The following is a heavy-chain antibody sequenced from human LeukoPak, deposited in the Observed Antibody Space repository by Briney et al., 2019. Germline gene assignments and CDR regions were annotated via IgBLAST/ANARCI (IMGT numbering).Heavy chain of an antibody. V-gene: IGHV3-23*01. CDR3: VKDVHYYGSGSYLTDY. D-gene: IGHD3-10*01. CDR2: ISGSGGST. Sequence: GGSLRLSCAASGFTFSSYAMSWVRQAPGKGLEWVSAISGSGGSTYYADSVKGRFTISRANSKNTLYLQMNSLRAEDSAVYYCVKDVHYYGSGSYLTDYWGQGTLVTVSS. CDR1: GFTFSSYA. J-gene: IGHJ4*02.